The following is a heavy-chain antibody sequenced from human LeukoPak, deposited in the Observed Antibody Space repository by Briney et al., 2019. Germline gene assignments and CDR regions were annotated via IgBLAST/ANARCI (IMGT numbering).Heavy chain of an antibody. D-gene: IGHD2-21*01. V-gene: IGHV1-18*01. Sequence: GASVKVSCKASGYTFTTYGITWVRQAPGQGLEWVGWIGPYNGATSYTRHLQGRVTLTADTSTSTAYMDLTSLESEDTAVYYCARENFFCGGVSGGVRCHSGGAYGMDVRGQGTTVTVSS. CDR1: GYTFTTYG. CDR3: ARENFFCGGVSGGVRCHSGGAYGMDV. J-gene: IGHJ6*02. CDR2: IGPYNGAT.